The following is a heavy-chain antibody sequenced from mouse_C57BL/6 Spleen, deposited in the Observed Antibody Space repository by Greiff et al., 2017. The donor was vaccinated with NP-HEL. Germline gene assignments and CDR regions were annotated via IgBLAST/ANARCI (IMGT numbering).Heavy chain of an antibody. CDR2: ISYDGSN. V-gene: IGHV3-6*01. CDR1: GYSITSGYY. Sequence: VQLKQSGPGLVKPSQSLSLPCSVTGYSITSGYYWNWIRQFPGNKLEWMGYISYDGSNNYNPSLKNRISITRDTSKNQFFLKLNSVTTEDTATYYCARGSLYFDVWGTGTTVTVSS. CDR3: ARGSLYFDV. J-gene: IGHJ1*03.